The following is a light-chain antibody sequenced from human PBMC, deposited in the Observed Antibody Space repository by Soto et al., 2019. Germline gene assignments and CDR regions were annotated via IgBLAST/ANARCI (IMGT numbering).Light chain of an antibody. CDR3: CSYAGSDTDV. CDR2: EVT. Sequence: QSALTQPRSVSGSPGQSVTISCTGTSSDVGGYNYVSWYQQHPGKAPKLMIYEVTKRPSGVPDRFSGSKSGNTASLTISGLQAEDEADYYCCSYAGSDTDVFGGGTNSPS. J-gene: IGLJ2*01. V-gene: IGLV2-11*01. CDR1: SSDVGGYNY.